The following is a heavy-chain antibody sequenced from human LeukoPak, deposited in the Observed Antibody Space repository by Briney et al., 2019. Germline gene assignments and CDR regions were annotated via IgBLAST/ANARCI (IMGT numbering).Heavy chain of an antibody. Sequence: GASGKASCKVSGYTLTELSIHWVRQAPGKGLEWMGGFDPEDGETIYAQKFQGRVTMTEDTSTDTVYMELSSLRSEDTAVYYCKTDILDYCDTTSCNKGNSWGQGTLVTVSS. CDR2: FDPEDGET. CDR3: KTDILDYCDTTSCNKGNS. V-gene: IGHV1-24*01. CDR1: GYTLTELS. J-gene: IGHJ4*02. D-gene: IGHD2-2*02.